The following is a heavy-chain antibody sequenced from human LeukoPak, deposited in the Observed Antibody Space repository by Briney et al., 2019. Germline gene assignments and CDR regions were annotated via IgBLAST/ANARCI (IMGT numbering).Heavy chain of an antibody. Sequence: SETLSLTCAVSGYSISSGYYWGWIRQPPGKGLEWIGNIHSSGSTYFNPSLKGRVAISVDTSKNQFSLKLSSVTAADTAVYYCARRVVSYDSSGYYYLGPLDYWGQGTLVTVSS. V-gene: IGHV4-38-2*01. CDR3: ARRVVSYDSSGYYYLGPLDY. CDR2: IHSSGST. CDR1: GYSISSGYY. J-gene: IGHJ4*02. D-gene: IGHD3-22*01.